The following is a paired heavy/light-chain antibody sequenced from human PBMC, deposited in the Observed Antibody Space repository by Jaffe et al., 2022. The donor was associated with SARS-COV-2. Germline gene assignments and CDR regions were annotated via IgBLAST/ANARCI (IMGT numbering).Light chain of an antibody. CDR3: VLFMGSGIWV. J-gene: IGLJ3*02. V-gene: IGLV8-61*01. CDR2: NTK. Sequence: QTVVAQEPSFSVSPGGTVTLTCGLTSGSVSTSYYPSWYQQTPGQAPRALIYNTKTRSSGVPDRFSGSILGNKAALTITGAQANDESDYYCVLFMGSGIWVFGGGTKLTVL. CDR1: SGSVSTSYY.
Heavy chain of an antibody. D-gene: IGHD5-18*01. CDR2: IRSKADNYAT. CDR3: TRVEGDTATKEFDP. CDR1: GFIFSGSA. V-gene: IGHV3-73*02. Sequence: EVQLVESGGGLVQPGGSLKLSCAASGFIFSGSAMHWVRQASGKGLEWVGRIRSKADNYATAYAESVKGRFTISRDDSKNTAYLQMDSLTTEDTAVYLCTRVEGDTATKEFDPWGQGTLVTVSS. J-gene: IGHJ5*02.